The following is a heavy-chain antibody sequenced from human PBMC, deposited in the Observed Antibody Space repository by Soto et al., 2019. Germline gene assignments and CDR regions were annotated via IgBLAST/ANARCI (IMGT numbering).Heavy chain of an antibody. J-gene: IGHJ4*02. CDR2: IYYSGST. CDR3: ARPGGSGWFYFDS. CDR1: GGSISSGDYY. Sequence: SETLSLTCAVAGGSISSGDYYWSWIRQPPGKGLEWIGSIYYSGSTYYNPSLKSRVTISVDTSKNHLSLKLTSVTAADTAVYYCARPGGSGWFYFDSWGQGSQVTVSS. V-gene: IGHV4-39*02. D-gene: IGHD6-13*01.